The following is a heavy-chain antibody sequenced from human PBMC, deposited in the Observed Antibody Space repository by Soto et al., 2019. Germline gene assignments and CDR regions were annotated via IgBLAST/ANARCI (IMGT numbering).Heavy chain of an antibody. D-gene: IGHD3-22*01. V-gene: IGHV4-59*08. J-gene: IGHJ5*02. CDR3: ARHLNYYDSSAWFDP. Sequence: PSETLSLTCTVSGGSISSYYWSWIRQPPGKGLEWIGYIDYSGSTNYNPSLKSRVTISVDTSKNQFSLKLSSVTAADTAVYYCARHLNYYDSSAWFDPWGQGTLVTVSS. CDR1: GGSISSYY. CDR2: IDYSGST.